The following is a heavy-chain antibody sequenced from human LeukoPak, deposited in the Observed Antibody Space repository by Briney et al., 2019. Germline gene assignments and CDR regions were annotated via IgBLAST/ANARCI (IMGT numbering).Heavy chain of an antibody. Sequence: GGSLRLSCAVSGLSFSNYWMHWVRQAPGKGLVWVARTNLHGTAVDYADSVKGRSTISRDNAKNTLLLQMNSLRAEDTAVYYCASAYTYVRLGDHWGQGTLVTVSS. CDR2: TNLHGTAV. CDR1: GLSFSNYW. J-gene: IGHJ4*02. V-gene: IGHV3-74*01. CDR3: ASAYTYVRLGDH. D-gene: IGHD3-16*01.